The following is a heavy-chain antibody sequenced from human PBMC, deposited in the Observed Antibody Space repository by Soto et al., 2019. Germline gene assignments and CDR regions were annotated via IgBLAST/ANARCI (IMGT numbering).Heavy chain of an antibody. CDR1: GGSVSSGSYY. D-gene: IGHD3-3*01. CDR3: ARGQAFWTGYYRMPYYFDY. V-gene: IGHV4-61*01. Sequence: ASETLSLTCTVSGGSVSSGSYYWSCMRQPPGKGLEYIGYLYYSGSTNYNPSLKSRVTISVDTPKNQFSLKLTSVTAADTAIYYCARGQAFWTGYYRMPYYFDYWGQGTLVTVSS. J-gene: IGHJ4*02. CDR2: LYYSGST.